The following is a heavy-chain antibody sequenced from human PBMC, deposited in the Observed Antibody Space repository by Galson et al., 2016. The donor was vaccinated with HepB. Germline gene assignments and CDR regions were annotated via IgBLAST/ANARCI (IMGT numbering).Heavy chain of an antibody. CDR1: GFTFSSYA. J-gene: IGHJ6*02. Sequence: SLRLSCAASGFTFSSYAMHWVRQAPGKGLEWVAIISYDGSNEYSADSVKGRFTIPRDNSKNTLYLQMNSPGTEDTAVYYCANGREIHEDGLDVWGQGTTGTVSS. D-gene: IGHD1-26*01. V-gene: IGHV3-30*18. CDR2: ISYDGSNE. CDR3: ANGREIHEDGLDV.